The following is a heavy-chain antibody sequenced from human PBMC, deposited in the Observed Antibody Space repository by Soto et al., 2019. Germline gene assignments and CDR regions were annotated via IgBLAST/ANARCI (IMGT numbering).Heavy chain of an antibody. Sequence: PGGSLRLSCAASGFTFNYYGMSWVRQSPGKGLEWVSTISGSSGHIFYADFVKGRFTISRDNSRNTLYLQMNSLRVDDTAIYYCAKGESTSSEPYYGMDVWGQGTTVTVSS. J-gene: IGHJ6*02. D-gene: IGHD2-2*01. V-gene: IGHV3-23*01. CDR1: GFTFNYYG. CDR3: AKGESTSSEPYYGMDV. CDR2: ISGSSGHI.